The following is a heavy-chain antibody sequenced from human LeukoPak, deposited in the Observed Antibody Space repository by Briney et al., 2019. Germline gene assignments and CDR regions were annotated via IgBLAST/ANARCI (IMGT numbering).Heavy chain of an antibody. CDR3: AARPPIIVAGPFDY. CDR2: IYSGGST. Sequence: GGSLRLSCAASGFTVSSNYMSWVRQAPGKGLEWVSVIYSGGSTFYADSVKGRFTISRDNSKNTLYLQMNSLRAEDTAVYYCAARPPIIVAGPFDYWGQGTLVTVSS. CDR1: GFTVSSNY. V-gene: IGHV3-53*01. D-gene: IGHD5-12*01. J-gene: IGHJ4*02.